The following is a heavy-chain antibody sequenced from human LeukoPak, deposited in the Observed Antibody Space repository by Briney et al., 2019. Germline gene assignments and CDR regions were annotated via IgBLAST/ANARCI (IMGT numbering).Heavy chain of an antibody. CDR1: GFTFSDYY. J-gene: IGHJ6*02. V-gene: IGHV3-11*06. Sequence: PGGSLRLSCAGSGFTFSDYYMSWIRQAPGRGLEWVSYISSSSGYYADSVKGRFTISRDNAKNSLYLQMNSLRAEDTAVYYCARGHYGMDVWGQGTTVTVSS. CDR2: ISSSSG. CDR3: ARGHYGMDV.